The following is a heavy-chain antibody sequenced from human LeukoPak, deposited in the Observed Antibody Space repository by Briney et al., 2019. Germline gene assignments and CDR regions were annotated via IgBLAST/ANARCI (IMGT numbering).Heavy chain of an antibody. CDR1: GGSFSGYY. Sequence: SETLSLTCAVYGGSFSGYYWSWIRQPPGKGLEWIGEINHSGSTNYNPSLKSRVTISVDTSKNQFSLKLSSVTAADTAVYYCARVRGDYIDYWGQGTLVTVSS. CDR3: ARVRGDYIDY. J-gene: IGHJ4*02. V-gene: IGHV4-34*01. D-gene: IGHD4-17*01. CDR2: INHSGST.